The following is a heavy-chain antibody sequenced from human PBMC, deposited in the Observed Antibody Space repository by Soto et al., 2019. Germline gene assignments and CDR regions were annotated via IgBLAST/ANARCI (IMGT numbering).Heavy chain of an antibody. J-gene: IGHJ6*03. Sequence: GGSLTPAGAASASPFSRYGLNWVHPAPGNALEWVAVISYDGSNNCYADSVKGRFTISRDNSKNTLYLQMNSLRAEDTAVYYCAKDLEFEFLEWLLYGYYMDVWGKGTTVTVSS. CDR2: ISYDGSNN. D-gene: IGHD3-3*01. CDR3: AKDLEFEFLEWLLYGYYMDV. V-gene: IGHV3-30*18. CDR1: ASPFSRYG.